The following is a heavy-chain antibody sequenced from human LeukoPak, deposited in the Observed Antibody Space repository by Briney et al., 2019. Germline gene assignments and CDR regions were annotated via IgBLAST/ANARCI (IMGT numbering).Heavy chain of an antibody. Sequence: PGGSLRLSCGDSGFSFSSYSMYWIRQGPGKGLEWVSYITSGSSAIYYADSVKGRFTISRDNAKNSLYLQMNSLRDDDTAVYYCARAQNSGAYFHFDSWGQGTPVTVSS. CDR2: ITSGSSAI. V-gene: IGHV3-48*02. CDR1: GFSFSSYS. D-gene: IGHD1-26*01. J-gene: IGHJ4*02. CDR3: ARAQNSGAYFHFDS.